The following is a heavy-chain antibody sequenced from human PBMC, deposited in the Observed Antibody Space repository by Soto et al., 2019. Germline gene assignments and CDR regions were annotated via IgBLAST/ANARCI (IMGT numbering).Heavy chain of an antibody. CDR3: TTGVEAAVYSYDY. Sequence: GASVKVSCKASGYTFTSYAMHWVRQAPGQRLEWMGWINAGNGNTKYSQKFQGRVTITRDTSASTAYMELSSLRSEDTAVYYCTTGVEAAVYSYDYWGQGTLVTVSS. D-gene: IGHD6-13*01. J-gene: IGHJ4*02. CDR1: GYTFTSYA. CDR2: INAGNGNT. V-gene: IGHV1-3*01.